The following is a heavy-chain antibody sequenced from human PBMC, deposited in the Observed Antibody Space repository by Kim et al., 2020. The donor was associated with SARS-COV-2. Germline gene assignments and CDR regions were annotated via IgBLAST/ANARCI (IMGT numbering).Heavy chain of an antibody. CDR3: ARESLYSGYENDYYYGMDV. Sequence: GGSLRLSCAASGFTFSSYGMSWVRQAPGKGLEWVANIKQDGSEKYYVDSVKGPFTISRDNAKNSLYLQMNSLRAEDTAVYYCARESLYSGYENDYYYGMDVGGQGTTVTVPS. CDR2: IKQDGSEK. CDR1: GFTFSSYG. V-gene: IGHV3-7*03. D-gene: IGHD5-12*01. J-gene: IGHJ6*02.